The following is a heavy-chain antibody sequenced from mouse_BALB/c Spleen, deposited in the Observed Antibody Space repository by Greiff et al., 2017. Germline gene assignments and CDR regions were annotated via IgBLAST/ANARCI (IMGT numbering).Heavy chain of an antibody. CDR1: GFTFSNYW. D-gene: IGHD1-1*01. CDR3: TRYYYGSSY. CDR2: IRLKSNNYAT. Sequence: EVKLVESGGGLVQPGGSLKLSCVASGFTFSNYWMNWVRQSPEKGLEWVAEIRLKSNNYATHYAESVKGRFTISRDDSKSSVYLQMNNLRAEDTGIYYCTRYYYGSSYWGQGTSVTVSS. V-gene: IGHV6-6*02. J-gene: IGHJ4*01.